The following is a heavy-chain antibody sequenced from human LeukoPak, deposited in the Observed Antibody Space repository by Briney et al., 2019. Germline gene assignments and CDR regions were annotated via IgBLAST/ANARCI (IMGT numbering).Heavy chain of an antibody. CDR1: GGTFSSKA. CDR3: ARGFSSSWSYFEN. CDR2: IIAIVGAT. V-gene: IGHV1-69*05. J-gene: IGHJ4*02. Sequence: GGSVTVSCKASGGTFSSKAISWVRQAPGQGLEGRGGIIAIVGATFYAQKFQGRVTITTDESTNTANMELDSLKSEDTAVYYCARGFSSSWSYFENWGQGTLVTVSS. D-gene: IGHD6-13*01.